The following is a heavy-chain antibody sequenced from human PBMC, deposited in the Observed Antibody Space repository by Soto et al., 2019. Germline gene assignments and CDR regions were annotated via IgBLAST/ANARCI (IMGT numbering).Heavy chain of an antibody. J-gene: IGHJ5*02. CDR2: IVASGSSA. CDR1: GFTFSSYA. Sequence: EVQLLESGGGLVQPGGSLRLSCAASGFTFSSYAMSWVRQAPGKGLEWVSGIVASGSSAQYADSVKGRFTISRDNSKNTLYLQMNSLNVEDTALYYCTKETYCSAARCYAQGEFDPWGQGTLVTVSS. CDR3: TKETYCSAARCYAQGEFDP. D-gene: IGHD2-15*01. V-gene: IGHV3-23*01.